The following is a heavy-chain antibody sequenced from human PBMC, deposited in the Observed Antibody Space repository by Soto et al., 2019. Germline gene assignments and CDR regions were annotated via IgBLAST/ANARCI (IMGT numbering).Heavy chain of an antibody. V-gene: IGHV3-15*07. CDR1: GFTFSNAW. J-gene: IGHJ6*02. D-gene: IGHD3-3*01. CDR2: IKSKTDGGTT. CDR3: TTSKGYYDFWSGYYPDPEIYGMDV. Sequence: GGSLRLSCAASGFTFSNAWMNWVRQAPGKGLEWVGRIKSKTDGGTTDYAAPVKGRFTISRDDSKNTLYPQMNSLKTEDTAVYYCTTSKGYYDFWSGYYPDPEIYGMDVWGQGTTVTVSS.